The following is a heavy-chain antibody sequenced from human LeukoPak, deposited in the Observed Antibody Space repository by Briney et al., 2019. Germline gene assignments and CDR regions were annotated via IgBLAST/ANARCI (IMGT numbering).Heavy chain of an antibody. CDR3: AKVGDTSMVKPYWYFDL. D-gene: IGHD2-8*01. CDR1: GFTFSSYG. CDR2: ISYDGSKT. Sequence: PGGSLRLSCAASGFTFSSYGMHWVRRAPGKGVEWVALISYDGSKTYYTDSVKGRFTISRDDSKTTLVLQMNSLRAEDTAVYYCAKVGDTSMVKPYWYFDLWGRGTLVTVSS. J-gene: IGHJ2*01. V-gene: IGHV3-30*18.